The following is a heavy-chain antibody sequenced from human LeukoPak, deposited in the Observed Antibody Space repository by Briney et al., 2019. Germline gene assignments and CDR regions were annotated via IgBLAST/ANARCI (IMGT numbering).Heavy chain of an antibody. V-gene: IGHV4-38-2*01. Sequence: SETLSLTCAVSGYSISSGYYWGWIRQPPGKGLEWIGRVHHSGSTYYNPSLKSRVTISVDTSKNQFSLKLSSVTAADTAVYYCARVETAMDLYYYYYMDVWGKGTTVTDSS. D-gene: IGHD5-18*01. CDR3: ARVETAMDLYYYYYMDV. CDR2: VHHSGST. J-gene: IGHJ6*03. CDR1: GYSISSGYY.